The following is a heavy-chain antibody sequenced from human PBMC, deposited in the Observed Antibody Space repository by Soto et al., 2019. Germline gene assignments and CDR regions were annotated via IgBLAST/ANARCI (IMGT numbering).Heavy chain of an antibody. CDR2: IGGGSGST. D-gene: IGHD6-13*01. J-gene: IGHJ4*02. CDR3: ATRMHSTSWYYFVS. Sequence: EVQLLESGGGFVQPGGSLRLSCAASGFTFTDYDLSWVRQAPGKGPEWVSTIGGGSGSTSYADSVKGRFSISRENSKNTLYLQMSSLRAEDTALYYCATRMHSTSWYYFVSWDQGTLVTVSS. CDR1: GFTFTDYD. V-gene: IGHV3-23*01.